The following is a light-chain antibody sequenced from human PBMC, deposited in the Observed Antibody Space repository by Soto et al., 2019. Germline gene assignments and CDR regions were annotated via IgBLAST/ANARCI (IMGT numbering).Light chain of an antibody. Sequence: EIVMTPSPATLSVSPGDRAILSCRASQSVSNNYLAWYQQKPGQAPRLLIYGASNRATGIPDRFSGSGSGTDFTLTISRLEPEDFAVYYCQQYGSSGTFGQGTKVDIK. V-gene: IGKV3-20*01. J-gene: IGKJ1*01. CDR2: GAS. CDR3: QQYGSSGT. CDR1: QSVSNNY.